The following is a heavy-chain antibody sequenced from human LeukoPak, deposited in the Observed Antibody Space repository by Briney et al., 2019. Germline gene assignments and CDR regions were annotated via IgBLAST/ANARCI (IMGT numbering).Heavy chain of an antibody. CDR2: ISSSSSYT. V-gene: IGHV3-21*01. CDR3: ARTEAFDY. J-gene: IGHJ4*02. CDR1: GFTFSNSA. Sequence: GGSLRLSCAASGFTFSNSALNWVRQAPGKGLEWVSSISSSSSYTYYADSVKGRFTISRDNAKNSLYLRMNSLRAEDTAVYYCARTEAFDYWGQGTLVTVSS.